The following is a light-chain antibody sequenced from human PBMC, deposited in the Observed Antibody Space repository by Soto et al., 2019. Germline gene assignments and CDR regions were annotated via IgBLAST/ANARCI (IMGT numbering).Light chain of an antibody. J-gene: IGKJ4*01. CDR3: QQRSNWPPLWT. CDR2: DAS. V-gene: IGKV3-11*01. CDR1: QSVSSS. Sequence: EIVLTQSPATLSLSPGERATLSCRASQSVSSSLAWYQQKPGKPPRLLIYDASNRAIGIPARFSGSGSGTDFTLTISSLEPEDFAVYYCQQRSNWPPLWTFGGGTKVEIK.